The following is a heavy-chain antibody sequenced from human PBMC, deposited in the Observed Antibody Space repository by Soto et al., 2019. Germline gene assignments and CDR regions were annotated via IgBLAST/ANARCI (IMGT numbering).Heavy chain of an antibody. CDR1: GGSFSGYY. CDR2: INHSGST. D-gene: IGHD6-19*01. J-gene: IGHJ4*02. Sequence: QVQLQQWGAGLLKPSETLSLTCAVYGGSFSGYYWSWIRQSPGKGLEWIGEINHSGSTNYNPSLKSRVTISVDTSKNQFPLKLRSVTAADAAVYFCARIDGSGWFFDYWGKGTLVTVSS. CDR3: ARIDGSGWFFDY. V-gene: IGHV4-34*01.